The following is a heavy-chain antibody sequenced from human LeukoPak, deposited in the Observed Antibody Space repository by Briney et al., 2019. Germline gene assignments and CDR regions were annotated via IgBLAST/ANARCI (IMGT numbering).Heavy chain of an antibody. CDR2: MSILSGIT. Sequence: GWSLRLSCAGSGFPFSGYSTDWVRQTPGKGLEWVSSMSILSGITYYAESVKGRFTVSRDNAKNLLHLQMNSLRVEDTAIYYCAREFEYSTSGAGYWGQGTLVTVSS. D-gene: IGHD6-6*01. CDR1: GFPFSGYS. CDR3: AREFEYSTSGAGY. J-gene: IGHJ4*02. V-gene: IGHV3-21*01.